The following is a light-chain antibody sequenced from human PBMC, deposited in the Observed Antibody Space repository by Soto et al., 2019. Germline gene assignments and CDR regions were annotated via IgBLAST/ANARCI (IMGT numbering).Light chain of an antibody. Sequence: TVLTQSPATLSLSPGERATLSCRASQSVSNNYLAWYQQKPGQAPRPIIYGASNRATGIPDRFSGSGSGTDFTLTISRLEPEDFAVYYCQQYGSSGTFGQGTKVDIK. CDR3: QQYGSSGT. CDR2: GAS. CDR1: QSVSNNY. J-gene: IGKJ1*01. V-gene: IGKV3-20*01.